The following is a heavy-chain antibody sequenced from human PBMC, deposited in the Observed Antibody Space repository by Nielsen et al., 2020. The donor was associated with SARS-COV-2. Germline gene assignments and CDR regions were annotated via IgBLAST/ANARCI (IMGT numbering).Heavy chain of an antibody. D-gene: IGHD2-21*01. CDR2: IHYSGTP. J-gene: IGHJ6*02. V-gene: IGHV4-39*02. CDR1: GGSISISSYY. Sequence: SETLSLTCTVSGGSISISSYYWGWIRQSPGRGLEWIGYIHYSGTPYYNPSLRSRVAISVDTSKNQFSLNLNSVTAADTAVYYCARDSWHSGGMDVWGQGTTVTVSS. CDR3: ARDSWHSGGMDV.